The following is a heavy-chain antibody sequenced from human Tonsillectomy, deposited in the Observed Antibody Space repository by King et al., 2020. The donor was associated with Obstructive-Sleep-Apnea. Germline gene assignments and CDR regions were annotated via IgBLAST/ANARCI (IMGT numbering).Heavy chain of an antibody. V-gene: IGHV4-39*07. D-gene: IGHD2-2*01. CDR3: AGAVPARSNYIDY. CDR2: IYYSGST. J-gene: IGHJ4*02. Sequence: QLQESGPGLVKPSETLSLTCTVSGGSISSSSYYWGWIRQPPGKGLEWIGSIYYSGSTYYNPSLKSRVTISVDTSKNQFSLKLSSVTAADTAVYYCAGAVPARSNYIDYWGQGTLVTVSS. CDR1: GGSISSSSYY.